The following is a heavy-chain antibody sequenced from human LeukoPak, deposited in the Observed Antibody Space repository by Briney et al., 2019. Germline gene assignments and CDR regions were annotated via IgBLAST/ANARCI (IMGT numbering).Heavy chain of an antibody. J-gene: IGHJ6*02. CDR2: ISGSGGST. CDR3: AKAYSNYGVYYYAMDV. Sequence: GGSLRLSCASSGFTFTNYAMSWVRQAPGKGLEWVSRISGSGGSTYYAHSVQGRFTISRDNSKNTLYLQMDSLRAEDTAVYHCAKAYSNYGVYYYAMDVWGQGTTVTVSS. CDR1: GFTFTNYA. D-gene: IGHD4-11*01. V-gene: IGHV3-23*01.